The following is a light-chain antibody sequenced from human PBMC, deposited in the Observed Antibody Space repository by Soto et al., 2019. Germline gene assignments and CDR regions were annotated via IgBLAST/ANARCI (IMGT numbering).Light chain of an antibody. J-gene: IGKJ3*01. CDR2: GAS. Sequence: EIVLTQSPGTLSLSPGEGATLSCRASQSVSSSYLAWYQQKPGQAPRLLIYGASGRATGIPDRFSGSGSGTDFSLTISRLEPEDFAVYYCQQYDSSPLFTFSPGTKVDIK. CDR1: QSVSSSY. V-gene: IGKV3-20*01. CDR3: QQYDSSPLFT.